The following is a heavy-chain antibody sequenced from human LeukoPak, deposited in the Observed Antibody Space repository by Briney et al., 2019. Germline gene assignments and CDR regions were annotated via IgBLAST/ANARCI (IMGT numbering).Heavy chain of an antibody. CDR1: GFTFSSYA. D-gene: IGHD3-22*01. V-gene: IGHV3-20*01. Sequence: GGSLRLSCAASGFTFSSYAMSWVRQAPGKGLEWVSGINWNGGSTGYADSVKGRFTVSRDNAKNSLYLQMNSLRAEDTALYHCASMVRDSSGYYFNYWGQGTLVTVSS. J-gene: IGHJ4*02. CDR3: ASMVRDSSGYYFNY. CDR2: INWNGGST.